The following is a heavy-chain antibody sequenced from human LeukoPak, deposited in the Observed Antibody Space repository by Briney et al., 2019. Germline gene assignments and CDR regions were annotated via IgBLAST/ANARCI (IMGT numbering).Heavy chain of an antibody. CDR1: GGSISSGGYY. J-gene: IGHJ3*02. CDR2: IYYSGST. Sequence: PSQTLSLTCTVSGGSISSGGYYWSWIRQHPGKGLEWIGYIYYSGSTYYNPSLKSRVTISVHTSKNQFSLKLSSVTAADTAVYYCATPLRQDPIAFDIWGQGTMVTVSS. D-gene: IGHD2-15*01. CDR3: ATPLRQDPIAFDI. V-gene: IGHV4-31*03.